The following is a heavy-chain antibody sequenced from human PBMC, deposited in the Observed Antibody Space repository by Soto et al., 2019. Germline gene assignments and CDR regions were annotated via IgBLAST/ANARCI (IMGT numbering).Heavy chain of an antibody. CDR1: GYTLTELS. CDR2: FDPEDGET. D-gene: IGHD3-22*01. Sequence: GSSVKVSCKVSGYTLTELSMHWVRQAPGKGLEWMGGFDPEDGETIYAQKFQGRVTMTEDTSTDTAYMELSSLRSEDTAVYFCAPIVCLDAFEICGQGIMVTVSS. J-gene: IGHJ3*02. CDR3: APIVCLDAFEI. V-gene: IGHV1-24*01.